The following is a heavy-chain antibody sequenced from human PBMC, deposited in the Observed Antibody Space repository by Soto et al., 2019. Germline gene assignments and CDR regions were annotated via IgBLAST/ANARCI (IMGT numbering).Heavy chain of an antibody. CDR3: ARQIYDSDTGPNFQYYFDS. V-gene: IGHV5-10-1*01. J-gene: IGHJ4*02. Sequence: GESLKISCKGSGYSFAGCWITWVRQKPGKGLEWMGRIDPSDSQTYYSPSFRGHVTISVTKSITTAFLQWSSLRASDTAMYYCARQIYDSDTGPNFQYYFDSWGQGTPVTVSS. D-gene: IGHD3-22*01. CDR2: IDPSDSQT. CDR1: GYSFAGCW.